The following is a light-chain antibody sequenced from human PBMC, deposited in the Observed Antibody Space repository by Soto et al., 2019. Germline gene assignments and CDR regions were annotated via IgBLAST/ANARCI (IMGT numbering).Light chain of an antibody. CDR2: GAS. Sequence: DIVLTQSPGTLSLSPGERATLSCRASQSVSSNYLAWYQQKPGQAPRLLIYGASSGVTGIPDRFSGSGSGTDFTRTISRLEPEDFAVYYCQQYVTSPWTFGQGTKVEIK. CDR1: QSVSSNY. CDR3: QQYVTSPWT. J-gene: IGKJ1*01. V-gene: IGKV3-20*01.